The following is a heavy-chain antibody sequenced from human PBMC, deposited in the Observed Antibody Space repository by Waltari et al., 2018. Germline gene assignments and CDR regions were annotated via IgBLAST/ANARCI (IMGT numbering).Heavy chain of an antibody. CDR2: IYYSGST. CDR1: GGSISSYY. D-gene: IGHD6-6*01. Sequence: QVQLQESGPGLVKPSETLSLTCTVSGGSISSYYWSWIRQPPGKGLEWIGYIYYSGSTTYNPSLKSRVTISVDTSKNQFSLKLSSVTAADTAVYYCARGSIAARAPFDYWGQGTLVTVSS. CDR3: ARGSIAARAPFDY. V-gene: IGHV4-59*01. J-gene: IGHJ4*02.